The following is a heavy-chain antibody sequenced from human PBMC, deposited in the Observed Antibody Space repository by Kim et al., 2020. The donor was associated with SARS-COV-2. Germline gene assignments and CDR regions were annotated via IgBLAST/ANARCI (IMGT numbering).Heavy chain of an antibody. V-gene: IGHV1-69*13. J-gene: IGHJ4*02. CDR2: IIPIFGTA. D-gene: IGHD3-10*01. CDR3: ANLSSGSYNAPHFDY. CDR1: GGTFSSYA. Sequence: SVKVSCKASGGTFSSYAISWVRQAPGQGLEWMGGIIPIFGTANYAQKFQGRVTITADESTSTAYMELSSLRSEDTAVYYCANLSSGSYNAPHFDYWGQGTLVTVSS.